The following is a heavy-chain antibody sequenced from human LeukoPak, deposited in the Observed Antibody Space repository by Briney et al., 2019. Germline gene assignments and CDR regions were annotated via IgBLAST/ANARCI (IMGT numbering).Heavy chain of an antibody. Sequence: SETLSLTCTVSGGSISSYYWGWIRQPPGKGLEWIGSIYHSGSTYYNPSLKSRVTISVDTSKNQFSLKLSSVTAADTAVYYCARGKTYYYDSSGYYDSYYFDYWGQGTLVTVSS. CDR2: IYHSGST. J-gene: IGHJ4*02. D-gene: IGHD3-22*01. CDR3: ARGKTYYYDSSGYYDSYYFDY. V-gene: IGHV4-38-2*02. CDR1: GGSISSYY.